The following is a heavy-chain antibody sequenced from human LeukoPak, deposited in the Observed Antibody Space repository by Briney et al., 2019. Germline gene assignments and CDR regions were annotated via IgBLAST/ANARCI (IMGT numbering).Heavy chain of an antibody. Sequence: GGSLRLSCAASGFTFSSYGMHWVRQAPGKGLEWVAFIRYDGRNKYYADSVKGRFTISRDNSKNTLYLQMNSLRAEDTAVYYCLTTVTTSDYWGQGTLVTVSS. V-gene: IGHV3-30*02. CDR1: GFTFSSYG. CDR3: LTTVTTSDY. CDR2: IRYDGRNK. D-gene: IGHD4-17*01. J-gene: IGHJ4*02.